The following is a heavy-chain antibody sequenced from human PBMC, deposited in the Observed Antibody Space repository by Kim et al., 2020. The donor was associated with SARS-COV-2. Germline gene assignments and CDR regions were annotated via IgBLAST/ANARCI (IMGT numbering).Heavy chain of an antibody. J-gene: IGHJ3*02. D-gene: IGHD2-2*01. V-gene: IGHV3-13*01. CDR1: GFTFSDYD. Sequence: GGSLRLSCAASGFTFSDYDIHWVRQPTGKGLEWVSTIGTAADTFYGGSVKGRFTISRQNARKLVYLEMNSLRDGDTAVYYCARGPYCNSTICPVDDAFDIWGQGTMVTVSS. CDR2: IGTAADT. CDR3: ARGPYCNSTICPVDDAFDI.